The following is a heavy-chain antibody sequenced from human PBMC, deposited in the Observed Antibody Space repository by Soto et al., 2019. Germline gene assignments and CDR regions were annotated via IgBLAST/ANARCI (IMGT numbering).Heavy chain of an antibody. J-gene: IGHJ5*02. CDR3: ARDLKEYCSDGKCNWFDP. Sequence: SETLSLTCSVSGDTIRSDYWNWIRQPQGKRLEWIGYISYTGSTDYNPSLKSRVTISFDASKNQISLQVRSATAADAAVYYCARDLKEYCSDGKCNWFDPWGQGTLVTVSS. CDR1: GDTIRSDY. V-gene: IGHV4-59*01. CDR2: ISYTGST. D-gene: IGHD2-15*01.